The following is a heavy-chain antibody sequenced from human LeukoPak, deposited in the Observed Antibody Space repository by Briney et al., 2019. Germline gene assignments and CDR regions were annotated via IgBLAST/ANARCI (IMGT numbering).Heavy chain of an antibody. J-gene: IGHJ6*02. V-gene: IGHV1-3*01. D-gene: IGHD3-22*01. CDR1: GYTFTSYA. CDR3: ARWYYDSSGAFYYGMDV. CDR2: INAGNGNT. Sequence: ASVKVSCKASGYTFTSYAMHWVRQAPGQRLEWMGWINAGNGNTKYSQKFQGRVTITRNTSASTAYMELSSLRSEDTAVYYCARWYYDSSGAFYYGMDVWGQGTTVTVSS.